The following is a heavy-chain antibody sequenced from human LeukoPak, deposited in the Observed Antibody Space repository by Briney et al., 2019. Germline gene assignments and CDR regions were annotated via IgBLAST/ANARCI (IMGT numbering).Heavy chain of an antibody. J-gene: IGHJ4*02. Sequence: SETLSLTCTVSGGSVSSDFYYWSWIRQPPGKGLGWIGEINHSGSTNYNPSLKSRVTISVDTSKDQFSLKLSSVTAADTAVYYCASYYYDSSGYVWGQGTLVTVSS. V-gene: IGHV4-34*01. CDR2: INHSGST. CDR3: ASYYYDSSGYV. D-gene: IGHD3-22*01. CDR1: GGSVSSDFYY.